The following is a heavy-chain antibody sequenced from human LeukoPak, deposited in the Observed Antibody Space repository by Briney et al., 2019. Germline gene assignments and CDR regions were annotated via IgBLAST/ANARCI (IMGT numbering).Heavy chain of an antibody. Sequence: SETLSLTCSGSGGSIRTYYWSWVRQPPGNGLEWIGYIYFSGNTNYNPSLKSRVTISVDTSKNQLSLRLSSVIAADTAVYYCARVGQGDFDYWGQGTLVTVSS. D-gene: IGHD3-10*01. J-gene: IGHJ4*02. CDR3: ARVGQGDFDY. V-gene: IGHV4-59*01. CDR1: GGSIRTYY. CDR2: IYFSGNT.